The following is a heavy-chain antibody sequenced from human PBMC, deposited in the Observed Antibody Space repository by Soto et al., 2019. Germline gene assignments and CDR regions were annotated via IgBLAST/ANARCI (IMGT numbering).Heavy chain of an antibody. V-gene: IGHV1-69*01. CDR3: ARGGGPYVWFNEF. D-gene: IGHD3-16*01. Sequence: QEQLVQSGAEVKKPGSSVKVSCKDSGGLFSSFAISWVRQAPGQGLEWMGGIIPVFGTTNYAQKLQGRVTITADESTNTAYMELSSLTSHDTAMYYCARGGGPYVWFNEFWGQGTQVTVSS. CDR2: IIPVFGTT. CDR1: GGLFSSFA. J-gene: IGHJ4*02.